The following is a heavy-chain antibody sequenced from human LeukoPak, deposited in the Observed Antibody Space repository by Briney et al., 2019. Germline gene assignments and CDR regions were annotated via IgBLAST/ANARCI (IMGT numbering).Heavy chain of an antibody. Sequence: GGSLRLSCSASGFTFSSYAMHWVRQTPGKGLEYVSGFSTNGVSTYYADSVKGRFTISRDNSKNTLYLQMSSLRDEDTAVYYCVKDRYSYGSGSYFSWGQGTLVTVSS. CDR2: FSTNGVST. D-gene: IGHD3-10*01. V-gene: IGHV3-64D*06. CDR1: GFTFSSYA. J-gene: IGHJ4*02. CDR3: VKDRYSYGSGSYFS.